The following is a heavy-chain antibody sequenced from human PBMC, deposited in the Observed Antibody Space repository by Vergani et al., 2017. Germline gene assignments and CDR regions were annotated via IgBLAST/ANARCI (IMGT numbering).Heavy chain of an antibody. CDR3: AKDIGGGDGDLAFDY. CDR1: GFTFDDYA. D-gene: IGHD4-17*01. Sequence: EVQLVESGGGLVQPGRSLRLSCAASGFTFDDYAMHWVRQAPGKGLAWVSGISWNSGSIGYADSVKGRFTISRDNAKNSLYLQMNSLRAEDTALYYCAKDIGGGDGDLAFDYWGQGTLVTVSS. V-gene: IGHV3-9*01. J-gene: IGHJ4*02. CDR2: ISWNSGSI.